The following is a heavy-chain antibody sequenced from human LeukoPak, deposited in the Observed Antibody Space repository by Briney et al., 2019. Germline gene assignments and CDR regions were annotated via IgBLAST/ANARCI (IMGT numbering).Heavy chain of an antibody. CDR3: ARGARPTVTTDP. D-gene: IGHD4-17*01. V-gene: IGHV3-21*01. CDR1: GFTFSSYS. Sequence: PGGSLRLSCAASGFTFSSYSMNWVRQAPGKGLEWVSSISSSSSYIYYADSVKGRFTISRDNAKNSLYLQMNSLRAEDTAVYYCARGARPTVTTDPWGQGTLVTVSS. CDR2: ISSSSSYI. J-gene: IGHJ5*02.